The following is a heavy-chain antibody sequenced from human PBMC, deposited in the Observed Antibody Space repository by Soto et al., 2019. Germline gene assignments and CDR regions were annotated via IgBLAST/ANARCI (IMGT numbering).Heavy chain of an antibody. CDR2: ISSSSSYI. Sequence: LRLSCAASGFTFSSYSMNWVRQAPGKGLEWVSSISSSSSYIYYADSVKGRFTISRDNAKNSLYLQMNSLRAEDTAVYYCARDLTPAGPFDYWGQGTLVTVSS. V-gene: IGHV3-21*01. J-gene: IGHJ4*02. CDR3: ARDLTPAGPFDY. CDR1: GFTFSSYS.